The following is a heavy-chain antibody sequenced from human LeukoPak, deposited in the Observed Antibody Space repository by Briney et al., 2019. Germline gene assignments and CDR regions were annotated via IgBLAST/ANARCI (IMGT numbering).Heavy chain of an antibody. CDR1: GGSISSYY. CDR3: ARTAAASPYYFDY. Sequence: PSETLSLTCTVSGGSISSYYWSWIRQPPGKGLEWIREINHSGSTNYNPSLKSRVTISVDTSKNQFSLKLSSVTAADTAVYYCARTAAASPYYFDYWGQGTLVTVSS. J-gene: IGHJ4*02. CDR2: INHSGST. V-gene: IGHV4-34*01. D-gene: IGHD2-2*01.